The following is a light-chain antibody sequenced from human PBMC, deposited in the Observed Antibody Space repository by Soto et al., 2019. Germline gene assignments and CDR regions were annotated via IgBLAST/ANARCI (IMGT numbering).Light chain of an antibody. CDR3: SSYTSSSTRV. CDR1: SSDVGAYDY. CDR2: EVS. Sequence: QSVLTQPASVCGSPGQSITISCTGTSSDVGAYDYVSWYQQHPDKAPKLMIYEVSNRPSGVSNRFSGSKSVNTATLTISGLQADDEADYYCSSYTSSSTRVFGTGTKVTV. V-gene: IGLV2-14*03. J-gene: IGLJ1*01.